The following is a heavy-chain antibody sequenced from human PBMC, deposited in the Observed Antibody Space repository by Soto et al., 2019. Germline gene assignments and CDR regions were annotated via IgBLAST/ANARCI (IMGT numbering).Heavy chain of an antibody. CDR2: IIPILGIA. CDR3: AREPSDYGDYGCYFNL. Sequence: SVKVSCKASGGTFSSYTISWVRQAPGQGLEWMGRIIPILGIANYAQKFQGRVTITADKSTSTAYMELSSLRSEDTAVYYCAREPSDYGDYGCYFNLWGRGTLVTVSS. J-gene: IGHJ2*01. CDR1: GGTFSSYT. V-gene: IGHV1-69*04. D-gene: IGHD4-17*01.